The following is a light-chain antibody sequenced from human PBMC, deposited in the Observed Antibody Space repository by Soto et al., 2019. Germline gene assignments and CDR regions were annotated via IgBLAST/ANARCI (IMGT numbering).Light chain of an antibody. CDR3: QSYDSSLRVQVV. CDR1: SSNIGAGYD. CDR2: GNS. V-gene: IGLV1-40*01. Sequence: QSVLTQPPSVSGAPGQRVTISCTGSSSNIGAGYDVHWYQQLPGTAPKLLIYGNSNRPSGVPDRFSGSKSGTSASLAITGLQAEDEADYYCQSYDSSLRVQVVFGGGTKLTVL. J-gene: IGLJ2*01.